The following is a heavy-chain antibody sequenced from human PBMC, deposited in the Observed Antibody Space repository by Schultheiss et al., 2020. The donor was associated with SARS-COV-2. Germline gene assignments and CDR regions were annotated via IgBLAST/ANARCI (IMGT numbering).Heavy chain of an antibody. J-gene: IGHJ4*02. D-gene: IGHD2-15*01. Sequence: SETLSLTCTVSGGSISSYYWSWIRQPPGKGLEWIGYIYYSGSTNYNPSLKSRVTISVDTSKNQFSLKLSSVTAADTAVYYCARVSYCSGGSCYPREKGTFDYWGQGTLVTVSS. CDR2: IYYSGST. CDR1: GGSISSYY. CDR3: ARVSYCSGGSCYPREKGTFDY. V-gene: IGHV4-59*12.